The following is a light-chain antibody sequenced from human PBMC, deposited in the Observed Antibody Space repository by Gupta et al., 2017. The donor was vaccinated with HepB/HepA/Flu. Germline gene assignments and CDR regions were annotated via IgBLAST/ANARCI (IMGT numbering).Light chain of an antibody. CDR1: NSNIGRNY. CDR2: HND. CDR3: AACDETLNGWV. Sequence: QSVLTQTPSQSETPGQRVTIFCSGSNSNIGRNYVCWYQQLPGTAPKLLICHNDQRPSGVPDRFSASKAGTSAALVISGLRSEDDAYYYCAACDETLNGWVFGGGTRLTVL. V-gene: IGLV1-47*01. J-gene: IGLJ2*01.